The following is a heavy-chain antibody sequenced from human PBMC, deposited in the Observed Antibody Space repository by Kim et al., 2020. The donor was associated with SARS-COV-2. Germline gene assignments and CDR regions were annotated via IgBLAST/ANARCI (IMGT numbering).Heavy chain of an antibody. Sequence: SETLSLTCSVSSGSVSNGRNYWSWIRQPPGKGLEWIGYIYYNGDTNYNPSLKSRVSISVDTTKKHFSLKLSSVTAADTAVYYCARGQGNYCDYYFDSWGQGTLVSVSS. V-gene: IGHV4-61*03. D-gene: IGHD4-17*01. CDR1: SGSVSNGRNY. CDR3: ARGQGNYCDYYFDS. CDR2: IYYNGDT. J-gene: IGHJ4*02.